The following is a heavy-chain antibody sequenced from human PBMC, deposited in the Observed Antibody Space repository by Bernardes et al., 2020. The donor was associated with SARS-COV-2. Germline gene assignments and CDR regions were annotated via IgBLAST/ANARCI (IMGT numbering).Heavy chain of an antibody. J-gene: IGHJ4*02. Sequence: GGSLRLSCAASGFTFWTYNMNWVRQAPGKGLEWVSSISSSSTYIYYADSVKGRFTISRDNAKNSLYLQMNGLRPEDTAVYYCARDSKDTTIAPPYDYWGQGTLVTVPS. CDR2: ISSSSTYI. CDR1: GFTFWTYN. D-gene: IGHD5-18*01. V-gene: IGHV3-21*01. CDR3: ARDSKDTTIAPPYDY.